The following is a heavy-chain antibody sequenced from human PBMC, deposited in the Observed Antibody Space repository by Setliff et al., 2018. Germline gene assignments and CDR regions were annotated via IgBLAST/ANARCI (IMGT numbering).Heavy chain of an antibody. V-gene: IGHV3-48*04. Sequence: GGSLRLSCAASGFTFSSYNMNWVRQAPGKGLEWVSYIGSSTSTIYYADSVKGRFTISRDNAKKSLYLQMNSLRAEDMAVYYCARDRRPFNWGGNDAFDIWGQGTMVTVSS. CDR2: IGSSTSTI. CDR1: GFTFSSYN. J-gene: IGHJ3*02. D-gene: IGHD7-27*01. CDR3: ARDRRPFNWGGNDAFDI.